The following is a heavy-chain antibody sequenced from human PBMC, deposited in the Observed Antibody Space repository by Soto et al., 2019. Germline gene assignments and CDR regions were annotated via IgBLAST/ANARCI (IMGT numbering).Heavy chain of an antibody. Sequence: GGSLRLSCAASGFTFSSYAMSWVRQAPGKGLEWVSAISGSGGSTYCADSVKGRFTISRDNSKNTLYLQMNSLRAEDTAVYYCAKDSAYYYGSGSYYKTPGYYGMDVWGQGTTVTVSS. D-gene: IGHD3-10*01. V-gene: IGHV3-23*01. CDR3: AKDSAYYYGSGSYYKTPGYYGMDV. CDR2: ISGSGGST. CDR1: GFTFSSYA. J-gene: IGHJ6*02.